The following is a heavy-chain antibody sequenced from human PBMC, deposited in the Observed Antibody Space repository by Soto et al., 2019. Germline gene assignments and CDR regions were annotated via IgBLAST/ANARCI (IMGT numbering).Heavy chain of an antibody. CDR3: AKFRGWGSGDYYFDC. D-gene: IGHD4-17*01. J-gene: IGHJ4*02. CDR1: GFAFSTYA. V-gene: IGHV3-23*01. Sequence: EVQLLESGGGLGQPGGSLRLSCAASGFAFSTYAMSWVRQAPGKGLEWVSVISGDGSNTYYADSVKGRFTISRDNSKNTLYLQMNSLRAEDTAVYYCAKFRGWGSGDYYFDCWGQGTLVTVSS. CDR2: ISGDGSNT.